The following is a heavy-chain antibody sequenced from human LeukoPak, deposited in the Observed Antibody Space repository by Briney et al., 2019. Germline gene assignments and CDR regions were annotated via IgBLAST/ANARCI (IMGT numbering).Heavy chain of an antibody. CDR3: ARVFGESWYFYMDV. D-gene: IGHD3-10*01. CDR2: VSLGGGT. V-gene: IGHV4-34*01. J-gene: IGHJ6*03. Sequence: PSETLSLTCAVYGGSFSGYYWSWIRQPPGKGLEWIAEVSLGGGTTYNPSLRSRVIVSVDKSKNQFSLNLTSVTAADTAIYYCARVFGESWYFYMDVWGKGTTVTVSS. CDR1: GGSFSGYY.